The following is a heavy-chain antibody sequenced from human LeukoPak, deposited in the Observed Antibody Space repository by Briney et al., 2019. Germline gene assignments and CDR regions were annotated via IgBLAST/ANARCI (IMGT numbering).Heavy chain of an antibody. CDR2: INTDGSST. CDR3: ARDHSSDWYSLVVTSEYFQY. J-gene: IGHJ1*01. D-gene: IGHD6-19*01. Sequence: PAGSLRLSCEASGFTFSSYWMHWVRQAPGKGLVWISGINTDGSSTNYAYSVKGRFTISRDNAKNSLYLQMNSLRDEATAMYYCARDHSSDWYSLVVTSEYFQYWGQGTLVTVSS. V-gene: IGHV3-74*01. CDR1: GFTFSSYW.